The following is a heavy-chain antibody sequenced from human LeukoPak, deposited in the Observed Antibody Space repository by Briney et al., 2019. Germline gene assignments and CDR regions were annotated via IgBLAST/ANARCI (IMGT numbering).Heavy chain of an antibody. CDR3: AREGVDRRGVYYYYMDV. Sequence: GGSLRLSCAASGFTVSSNYMSWVRQAPGKGLEWVSVIYSGGSTYYADSVKGRFTISRDNSKNTLYLQMNSLRAEDTAVYYCAREGVDRRGVYYYYMDVWGKGTTVSVSS. CDR2: IYSGGST. CDR1: GFTVSSNY. D-gene: IGHD3-16*01. V-gene: IGHV3-66*01. J-gene: IGHJ6*03.